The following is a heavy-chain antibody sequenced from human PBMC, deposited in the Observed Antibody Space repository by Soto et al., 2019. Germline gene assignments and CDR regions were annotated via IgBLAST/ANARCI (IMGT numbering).Heavy chain of an antibody. CDR3: ARGRTVSAYSRYWDSGWYFDR. CDR1: GGSFSGYY. V-gene: IGHV4-34*01. J-gene: IGHJ2*01. Sequence: QAQLQQWGAGLLKPSETLSLTCAVYGGSFSGYYWRWIRQPPGKGLEWIGEINDSGSTNYNPSLKSRVTISVDTSKNQFSLKLSSVNAADMAVYYCARGRTVSAYSRYWDSGWYFDRWGRGTLVTVS. CDR2: INDSGST. D-gene: IGHD6-13*01.